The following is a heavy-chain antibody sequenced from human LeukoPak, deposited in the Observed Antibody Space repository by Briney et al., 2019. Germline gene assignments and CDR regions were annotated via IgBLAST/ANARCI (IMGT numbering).Heavy chain of an antibody. Sequence: SETLSLTCAVYGGSFSGYYWSWIRQPPGKGLEWIGEINHSGSTNYNPSLKSRVTISVDTSKNQFSLKLSSVTAADMAVYYCARNYDYVWGSYRRGATLDYFDYWGQGTLVTVSS. CDR2: INHSGST. D-gene: IGHD3-16*02. CDR1: GGSFSGYY. J-gene: IGHJ4*02. V-gene: IGHV4-34*01. CDR3: ARNYDYVWGSYRRGATLDYFDY.